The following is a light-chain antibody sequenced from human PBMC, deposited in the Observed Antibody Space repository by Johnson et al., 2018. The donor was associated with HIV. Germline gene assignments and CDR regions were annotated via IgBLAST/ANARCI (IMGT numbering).Light chain of an antibody. CDR2: ENN. V-gene: IGLV1-51*02. CDR3: GTWDSSLSASYV. Sequence: QSVLTQPPSVSAAPGQKVTISCSGSSSNIGNNYVSWYQQFPGTAPKLLIYENNKRPSAIPDLFSGSKSGTSATLGITGVHTGDEADYYCGTWDSSLSASYVFGTGTKVTVL. J-gene: IGLJ1*01. CDR1: SSNIGNNY.